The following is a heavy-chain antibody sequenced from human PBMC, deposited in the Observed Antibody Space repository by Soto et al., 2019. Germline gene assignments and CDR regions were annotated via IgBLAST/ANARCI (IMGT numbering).Heavy chain of an antibody. V-gene: IGHV3-7*01. J-gene: IGHJ6*03. CDR1: GFTFSSYW. CDR3: ARGGDVVVPAGVYYYYMDV. CDR2: IKQDGSEK. D-gene: IGHD2-2*01. Sequence: GGSLRLSCAASGFTFSSYWMSWVRQAPGKGLEWVANIKQDGSEKYYVDSVKGRFTISRDNAKNSLYLQMNSLRAEDTAVYYCARGGDVVVPAGVYYYYMDVWGKGTTVTVSS.